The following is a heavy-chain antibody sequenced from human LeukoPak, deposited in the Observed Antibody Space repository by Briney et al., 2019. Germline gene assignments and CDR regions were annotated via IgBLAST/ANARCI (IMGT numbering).Heavy chain of an antibody. CDR2: IYYSGST. J-gene: IGHJ3*02. Sequence: SETLSLTCTVSGGSISTYYWNWIRQPPGKGLEWIGYIYYSGSTNYNPSLTGRVTISVDTSKNQFSLKLSSVTAADTAVYYCAREYNYYDSSGWDAFEIWGQGTMVTVPS. CDR1: GGSISTYY. V-gene: IGHV4-59*01. D-gene: IGHD3-22*01. CDR3: AREYNYYDSSGWDAFEI.